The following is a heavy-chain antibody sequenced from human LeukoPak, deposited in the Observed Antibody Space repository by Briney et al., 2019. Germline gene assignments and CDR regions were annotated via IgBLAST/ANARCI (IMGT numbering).Heavy chain of an antibody. CDR3: AKVRVVFNWNYAYYFDN. J-gene: IGHJ4*02. Sequence: GGSLRLSCAASGFTFSSYAMHWVRQAPGKGLEYVSAISSNGGSTYYANSVKGRFTISRDNSKNTLYLQMNSLRAEDTAVYYCAKVRVVFNWNYAYYFDNWGQGTLVTVSS. CDR1: GFTFSSYA. V-gene: IGHV3-64*01. D-gene: IGHD1-7*01. CDR2: ISSNGGST.